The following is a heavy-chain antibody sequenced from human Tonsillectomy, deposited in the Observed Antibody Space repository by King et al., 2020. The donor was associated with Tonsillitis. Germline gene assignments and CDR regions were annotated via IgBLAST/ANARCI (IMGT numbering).Heavy chain of an antibody. CDR2: ISYDGSNK. CDR1: GFTFSSYG. J-gene: IGHJ4*02. D-gene: IGHD1-26*01. V-gene: IGHV3-30*18. Sequence: VQLVESGGGVVQPGRSLRLSCAASGFTFSSYGMHWVRQAPGKGLEWVAVISYDGSNKYYADSVKGRFTISRDNSKNTLYLQMNSLRSEDTAVYSCAKGKHSGGYSMGDYWGQGTLVTVSS. CDR3: AKGKHSGGYSMGDY.